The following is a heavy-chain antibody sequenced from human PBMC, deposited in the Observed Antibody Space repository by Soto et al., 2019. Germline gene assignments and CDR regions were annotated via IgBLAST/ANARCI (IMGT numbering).Heavy chain of an antibody. Sequence: SETLSLTCTVSGGSISSGGYYWSWIRQHPGKGLEWIGYIYYSGSTYYNPSLKSRVTISVDTSKNQFSLKLSSGTAADTAVYYCARVYGGDWRYFDYWGQGTLVTVSS. D-gene: IGHD2-21*02. CDR3: ARVYGGDWRYFDY. CDR2: IYYSGST. V-gene: IGHV4-31*03. CDR1: GGSISSGGYY. J-gene: IGHJ4*02.